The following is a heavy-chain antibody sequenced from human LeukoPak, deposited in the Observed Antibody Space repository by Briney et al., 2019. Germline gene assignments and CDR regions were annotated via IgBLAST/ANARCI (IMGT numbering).Heavy chain of an antibody. CDR3: AGGMDSSKMTY. CDR2: IYDSRFT. J-gene: IGHJ4*02. V-gene: IGHV4-31*03. CDR1: GGSITSGGHY. Sequence: TSETLSLTCTVSGGSITSGGHYWSWIRQHPGKGLEWIGCIYDSRFTYYNSSLESRVTISVDSSENQLSLRLSSVTAADTAVYHCAGGMDSSKMTYWGQGTLVTVSS. D-gene: IGHD3-22*01.